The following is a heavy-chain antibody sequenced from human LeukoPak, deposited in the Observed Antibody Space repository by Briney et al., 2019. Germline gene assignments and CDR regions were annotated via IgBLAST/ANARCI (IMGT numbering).Heavy chain of an antibody. Sequence: SETLSLTCTVSGGSVSGGTYYWSWIRQPPGKGLESIGYISYSGSTNYNPSLKSRVTISVDTSKNQFSLKLSSVTAADTAVYFCARDSYYYGMDVWGQGTTVIVSS. J-gene: IGHJ6*02. CDR3: ARDSYYYGMDV. CDR2: ISYSGST. V-gene: IGHV4-61*01. CDR1: GGSVSGGTYY.